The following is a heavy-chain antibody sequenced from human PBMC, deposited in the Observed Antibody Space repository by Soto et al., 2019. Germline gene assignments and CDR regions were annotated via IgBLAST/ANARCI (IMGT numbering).Heavy chain of an antibody. CDR1: GFTFSSYS. V-gene: IGHV3-21*01. CDR2: ISSSSSYI. Sequence: GGSLRLSCAASGFTFSSYSMNWVRQAPGKGLEWVSSISSSSSYIYYADSVKGRFTISRDNAKNSLYLQMNSLRAEDTAVYYCARVRTNLDPMRFDPWGQGTLVTVSS. CDR3: ARVRTNLDPMRFDP. J-gene: IGHJ5*02. D-gene: IGHD3-22*01.